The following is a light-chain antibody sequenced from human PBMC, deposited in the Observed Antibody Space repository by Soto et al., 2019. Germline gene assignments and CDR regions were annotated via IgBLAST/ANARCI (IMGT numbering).Light chain of an antibody. CDR1: QSVSSY. J-gene: IGKJ4*01. CDR2: DAS. CDR3: QQRGASPLT. Sequence: EIVLTQSPATLSLSPGERATLSCRASQSVSSYLAWYQQKLGQAPRLLIYDASNRATGIPARFSGSGSGTDFTLTISSLEPEDFAVYYCQQRGASPLTFGGGTKVEIK. V-gene: IGKV3-11*01.